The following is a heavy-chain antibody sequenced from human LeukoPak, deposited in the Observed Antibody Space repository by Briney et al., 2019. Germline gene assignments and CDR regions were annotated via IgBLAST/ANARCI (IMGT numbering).Heavy chain of an antibody. CDR2: IDVRGDSI. J-gene: IGHJ6*03. V-gene: IGHV3-11*01. CDR1: GFVFSDYC. D-gene: IGHD1-1*01. CDR3: AREDNVWNLLYNYYMDV. Sequence: GGSLRLSCAASGFVFSDYCMTWIRQAPGKGLEWVAHIDVRGDSILYADSVKGRFTISRDSAKSSLYLQMNSLRAEDTAVYYCAREDNVWNLLYNYYMDVWGKGTTVTVSS.